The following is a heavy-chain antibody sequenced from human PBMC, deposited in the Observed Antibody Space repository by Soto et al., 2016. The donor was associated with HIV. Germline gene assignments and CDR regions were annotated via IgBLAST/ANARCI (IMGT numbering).Heavy chain of an antibody. V-gene: IGHV1-2*02. J-gene: IGHJ3*02. CDR1: GYTFTGYY. Sequence: QVQLVQSGAEVKKPGASVKVSCKASGYTFTGYYMHWVRQAPGQGLEWMGWINPNSGDTNYAQRASSSRVTMTRDTSISTAYMELSRLRSDDTAVYYCARVGYDWNDAGAFDIWGQGTMVTVSS. D-gene: IGHD1-1*01. CDR3: ARVGYDWNDAGAFDI. CDR2: INPNSGDT.